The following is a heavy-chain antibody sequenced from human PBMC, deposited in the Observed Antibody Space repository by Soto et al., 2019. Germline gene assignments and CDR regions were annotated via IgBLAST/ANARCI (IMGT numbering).Heavy chain of an antibody. V-gene: IGHV4-30-4*01. CDR2: IYYSGST. Sequence: QVQLQESGPGLVKPSQTLSLTCSVSGDSLSSGDYYWRWIRQPPGKGLEWIGYIYYSGSTYYNPSLQSRVTISVDTYKNQFSLKLSSVTAADTAVYYCARQYSKYYFDFWGQGTLVTVSS. CDR3: ARQYSKYYFDF. D-gene: IGHD5-18*01. J-gene: IGHJ4*02. CDR1: GDSLSSGDYY.